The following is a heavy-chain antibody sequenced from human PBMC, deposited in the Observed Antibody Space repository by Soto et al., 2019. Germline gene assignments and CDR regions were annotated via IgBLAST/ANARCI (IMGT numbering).Heavy chain of an antibody. Sequence: QVQLVQSGAEVKKPGASVKVSCKDSGYTFTGYYRHWVRQAPGQGLEWMGWINPNSGGTNYAQKFQGLVTVARDTSIGTAYMELSRLGADNTAVYYCASDAGFGEDDWCDPWGQGTLVTVSS. J-gene: IGHJ5*02. CDR1: GYTFTGYY. CDR2: INPNSGGT. CDR3: ASDAGFGEDDWCDP. D-gene: IGHD3-10*01. V-gene: IGHV1-2*04.